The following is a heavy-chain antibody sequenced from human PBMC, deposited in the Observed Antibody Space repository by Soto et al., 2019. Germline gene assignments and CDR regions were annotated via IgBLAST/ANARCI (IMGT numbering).Heavy chain of an antibody. CDR3: EKNGNPLRYYGMDV. CDR2: ISSSSSYI. V-gene: IGHV3-21*01. D-gene: IGHD1-1*01. Sequence: EVQLVESGVGLVKPGGSLRLSCAASGFTFSSYSMNWVRQAPGKGLEWVSSISSSSSYIYYADSVKGRFTISRDNAKNSMYIQMNSLRAEETAVYYGEKNGNPLRYYGMDVWGQGTTVTVSS. CDR1: GFTFSSYS. J-gene: IGHJ6*02.